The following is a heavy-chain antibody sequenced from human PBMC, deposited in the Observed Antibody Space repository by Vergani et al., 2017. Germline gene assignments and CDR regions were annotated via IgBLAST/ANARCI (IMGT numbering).Heavy chain of an antibody. J-gene: IGHJ4*02. CDR3: GRGNYYFDSSTYDNYFDY. Sequence: QVQLVQSGAEVKKPGASVKLSCKASGYTFTSYYIHWARQAPGQGLEWMGIINPRGGSTSYAKKFQGRVSMTRDTSTSTVYMELSSLRSEDTAVYYCGRGNYYFDSSTYDNYFDYWGRGTLVTVSS. V-gene: IGHV1-46*01. CDR2: INPRGGST. CDR1: GYTFTSYY. D-gene: IGHD3-22*01.